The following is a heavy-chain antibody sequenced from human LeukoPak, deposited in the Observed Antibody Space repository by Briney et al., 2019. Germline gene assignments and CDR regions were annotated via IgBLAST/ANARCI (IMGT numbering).Heavy chain of an antibody. J-gene: IGHJ5*02. CDR3: ARDREWFDP. Sequence: PGGSLRLSCAASGFTFSNYWMSWVRQAPGKGLEWVANIKQDGSEKYYVDSVKGRFTISRDNAKKSLYLQMNSLRAEDTAAYYCARDREWFDPWGQGTLDTVSS. CDR1: GFTFSNYW. V-gene: IGHV3-7*01. CDR2: IKQDGSEK.